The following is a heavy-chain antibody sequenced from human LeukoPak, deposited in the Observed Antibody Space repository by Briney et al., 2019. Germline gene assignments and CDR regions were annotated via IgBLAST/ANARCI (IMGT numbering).Heavy chain of an antibody. CDR2: ISSSSSYI. V-gene: IGHV3-21*04. CDR1: GFTFSSYS. CDR3: AKDVAVVTRNYYYYMDV. Sequence: GSLRLSCAASGFTFSSYSMNWVRQAPGKGLEWVSSISSSSSYIYYADSVKGRFTISRDNAKNTLYLQMNSLRAEDTAVYYCAKDVAVVTRNYYYYMDVWGKGTTVTVSS. D-gene: IGHD4-23*01. J-gene: IGHJ6*03.